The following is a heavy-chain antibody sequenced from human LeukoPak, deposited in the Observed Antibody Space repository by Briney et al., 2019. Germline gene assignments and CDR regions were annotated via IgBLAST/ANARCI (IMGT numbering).Heavy chain of an antibody. CDR2: ISSSGTTI. CDR3: AIGSSAWYYFDN. Sequence: GGSLRLSCEVSRFSFSGYYMNWLRQAPGKGLEWISDISSSGTTIKYADSVKGRFTTSRDNAKNSLYLQMNSLRAEDSAVYYCAIGSSAWYYFDNGGQGTLVTVSS. J-gene: IGHJ4*02. D-gene: IGHD6-19*01. V-gene: IGHV3-11*01. CDR1: RFSFSGYY.